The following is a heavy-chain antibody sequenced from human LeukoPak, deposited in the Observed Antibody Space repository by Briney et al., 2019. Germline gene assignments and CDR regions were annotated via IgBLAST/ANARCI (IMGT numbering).Heavy chain of an antibody. Sequence: PSETLSLTCAVYGGSFSGYYWSWIRQPPGKGLEWIGEINHSGSTNYNPSLKSRVTISVDTSKNQFSLKLSSVTAADTAVYYCARGCREVGATDNWFDPWGQGTLVTVSS. D-gene: IGHD1-26*01. V-gene: IGHV4-34*01. CDR3: ARGCREVGATDNWFDP. J-gene: IGHJ5*02. CDR2: INHSGST. CDR1: GGSFSGYY.